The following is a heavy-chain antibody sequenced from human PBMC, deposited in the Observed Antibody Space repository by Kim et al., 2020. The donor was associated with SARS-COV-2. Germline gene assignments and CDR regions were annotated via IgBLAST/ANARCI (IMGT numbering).Heavy chain of an antibody. J-gene: IGHJ4*01. Sequence: GGSLRLSCAASGFTFSDYYMSWIRQAPGKGLEWFSYISSSSSYTNYADSEKGRFTISRDNAKNSLYLQMNSLSAEDTAEYYCARVREGGRSGSYFDYWG. CDR3: ARVREGGRSGSYFDY. CDR1: GFTFSDYY. D-gene: IGHD3-16*01. V-gene: IGHV3-11*05. CDR2: ISSSSSYT.